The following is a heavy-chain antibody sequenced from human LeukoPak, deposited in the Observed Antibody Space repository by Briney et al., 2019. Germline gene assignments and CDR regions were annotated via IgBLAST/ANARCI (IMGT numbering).Heavy chain of an antibody. J-gene: IGHJ4*02. D-gene: IGHD2-15*01. CDR1: GYSVSDYY. V-gene: IGHV1-46*01. CDR3: ARSICSGGSCYFDY. CDR2: INPSGGST. Sequence: ASVKVSCKTSGYSVSDYYMHWVRQAPGQGLEWMGIINPSGGSTSYAQKFQGRVTMTRDTSTSTVYMELSSLRSEDTAVYYCARSICSGGSCYFDYWGQGTLVTVSS.